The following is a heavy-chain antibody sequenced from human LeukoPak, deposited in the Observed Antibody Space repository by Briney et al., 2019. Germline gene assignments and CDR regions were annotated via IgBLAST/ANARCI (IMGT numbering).Heavy chain of an antibody. CDR1: GGSISSGDYY. CDR3: ARGDLNY. CDR2: IYYSGST. J-gene: IGHJ4*02. V-gene: IGHV4-30-4*01. Sequence: SQTLSLTCTVSGGSISSGDYYWSWIRQPPGKGLEWIGYIYYSGSTYYNPSLKSRLTMSVDTSKNQFSLKLSSMTAAGTAVYYCARGDLNYWGQGTLVTVSS.